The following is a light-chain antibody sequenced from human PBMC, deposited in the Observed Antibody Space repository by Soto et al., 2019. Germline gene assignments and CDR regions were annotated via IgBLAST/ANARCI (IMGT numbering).Light chain of an antibody. J-gene: IGKJ5*01. V-gene: IGKV3-11*01. CDR2: DAS. CDR3: HQRSNWPPIT. CDR1: QSVSSY. Sequence: ETVLTQSPATLSLSPGERATLSCRASQSVSSYLAWYQQKPGQAPRLLIYDASNRATGIPARFSGSGSGTDFTLTISSLEAEDFAVYYCHQRSNWPPITFGQGTRLEIK.